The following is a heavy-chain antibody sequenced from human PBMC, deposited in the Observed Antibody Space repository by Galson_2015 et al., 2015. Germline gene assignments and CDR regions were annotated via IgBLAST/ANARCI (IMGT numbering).Heavy chain of an antibody. Sequence: SLRLSCAASGFTFSSYAMHWVRQAPGKGLEWVAVISYDGSNIYYADSVKGRFTIPRDNSKNTLYLQMNSLRAEDTAVCYCARGEWELLFFDYWGQGTLVTVSS. D-gene: IGHD1-26*01. CDR1: GFTFSSYA. CDR2: ISYDGSNI. J-gene: IGHJ4*02. V-gene: IGHV3-30-3*01. CDR3: ARGEWELLFFDY.